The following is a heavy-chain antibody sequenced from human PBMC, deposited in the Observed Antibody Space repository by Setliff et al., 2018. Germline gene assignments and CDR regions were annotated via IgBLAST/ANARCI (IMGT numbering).Heavy chain of an antibody. Sequence: PGGSLRLSCATSGFTFSTSAMHWLRQSPDNRLEWLAYIHYGGGHIQYADSVKGRFTVSRDNAMDTLFLQMNGLTTDDKAKYFCAKDRWGYADPWGQGTLVTVSS. V-gene: IGHV3-30*02. J-gene: IGHJ5*02. CDR3: AKDRWGYADP. CDR1: GFTFSTSA. D-gene: IGHD2-2*01. CDR2: IHYGGGHI.